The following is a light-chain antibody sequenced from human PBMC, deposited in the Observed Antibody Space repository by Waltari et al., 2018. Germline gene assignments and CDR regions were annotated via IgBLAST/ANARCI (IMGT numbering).Light chain of an antibody. CDR3: AVWDDSLGGV. CDR2: NDN. J-gene: IGLJ3*02. Sequence: QSVLTQPPSVSGTPGQRATISCSGSNSNIGGNSVNWYQQLPGKAPKLLIYNDNQGPSGVPDRFSASKSGTSASLAITGLQSEDEADYYCAVWDDSLGGVFGGGTKLTVL. V-gene: IGLV1-44*01. CDR1: NSNIGGNS.